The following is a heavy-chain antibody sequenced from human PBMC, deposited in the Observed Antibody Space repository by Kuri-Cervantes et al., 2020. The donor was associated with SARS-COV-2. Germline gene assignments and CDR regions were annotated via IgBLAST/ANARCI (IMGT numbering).Heavy chain of an antibody. V-gene: IGHV1-8*03. Sequence: ASVKVSCKASGYSFTSYGISWVRQATGQGLEWMGWMNPNSGNTGYAQKFQGRVTITRNTSISTVYMELSSLRSEDTAVYYCARDSSPCGSTSCYVSWFDPWGQGTLVTVSS. CDR3: ARDSSPCGSTSCYVSWFDP. CDR1: GYSFTSYG. D-gene: IGHD2-2*01. CDR2: MNPNSGNT. J-gene: IGHJ5*02.